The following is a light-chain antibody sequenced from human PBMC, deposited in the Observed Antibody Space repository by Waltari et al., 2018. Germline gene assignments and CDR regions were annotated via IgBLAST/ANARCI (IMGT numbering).Light chain of an antibody. Sequence: QLILTQSPSASASLGASVKLTCTLSSGHSSNVIAWLQQQPEKGHRFLMKVNSDGSHRKGDEIPDRFSGSSSGAERYLSISSLQSEDEADYFCQTGGHGTWVFGGGTKLTVL. V-gene: IGLV4-69*01. J-gene: IGLJ3*02. CDR3: QTGGHGTWV. CDR1: SGHSSNV. CDR2: VNSDGSH.